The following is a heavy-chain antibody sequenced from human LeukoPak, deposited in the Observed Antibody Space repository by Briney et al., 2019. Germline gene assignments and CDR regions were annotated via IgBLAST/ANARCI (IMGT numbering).Heavy chain of an antibody. J-gene: IGHJ4*02. D-gene: IGHD3-9*01. CDR1: GFTFSSYW. Sequence: GGSLRLPCAASGFTFSSYWMSWVRQAPGKGLEWVANIKQDGREKYSVDSVKGRFTISRDNAKNSLYLQMNSLRAEDTAVYYCARVEDYDISTGFDYWGQGTLVTVSS. CDR3: ARVEDYDISTGFDY. V-gene: IGHV3-7*01. CDR2: IKQDGREK.